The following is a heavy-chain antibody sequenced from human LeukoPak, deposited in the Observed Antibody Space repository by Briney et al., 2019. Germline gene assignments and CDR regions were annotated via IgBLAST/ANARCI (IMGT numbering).Heavy chain of an antibody. CDR1: GFPFSSYA. V-gene: IGHV3-23*01. J-gene: IGHJ4*02. CDR3: AKRNTMVRGGPCFDY. CDR2: IFGGDRNTT. Sequence: GGSLRLSCAASGFPFSSYAMNWVRQAPGKGLEWVSIIFGGDRNTTYYADSVKGRFTVSRDNSKNTLYLQMTGLRPEDTAIYYCAKRNTMVRGGPCFDYWGQGILVTVSS. D-gene: IGHD3-10*01.